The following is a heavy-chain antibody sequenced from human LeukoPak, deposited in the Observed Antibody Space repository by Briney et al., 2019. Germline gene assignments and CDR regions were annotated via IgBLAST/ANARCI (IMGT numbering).Heavy chain of an antibody. CDR1: GFTFSSYA. J-gene: IGHJ4*02. CDR3: ARDSGSYYFDY. D-gene: IGHD1-26*01. V-gene: IGHV3-30-3*01. CDR2: ISYDGGNK. Sequence: GGSLRLSCAASGFTFSSYAMHWVRQAPGKGLEWVAVISYDGGNKYYADSVKGRFTISRDNSKNTLYLQMNSLRAEDTAVYYCARDSGSYYFDYWGQGTLVTVSS.